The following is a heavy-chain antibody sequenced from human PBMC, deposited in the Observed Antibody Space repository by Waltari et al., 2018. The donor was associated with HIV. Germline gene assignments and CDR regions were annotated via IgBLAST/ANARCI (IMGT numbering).Heavy chain of an antibody. CDR1: GFTFGSYW. CDR3: ARYGAVEGFYYYYGMDV. D-gene: IGHD6-19*01. J-gene: IGHJ6*02. V-gene: IGHV3-7*01. CDR2: RKHDGRLQ. Sequence: EVQLVESGGGLVQPGGSLRLSCAASGFTFGSYWMTWVRQAPGKGGEWVANRKHDGRLQYYVGSVEGRFTISRDNANNSLYLQMNSLRAEDTAVYYGARYGAVEGFYYYYGMDVWGQGTAVTVSS.